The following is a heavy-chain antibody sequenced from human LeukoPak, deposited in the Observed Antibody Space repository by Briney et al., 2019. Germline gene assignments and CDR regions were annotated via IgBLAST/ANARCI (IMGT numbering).Heavy chain of an antibody. CDR2: IGTTSGAI. Sequence: PGGSLRLSCAASGFTFNAFGMNWVSQAPGKGLEWVSYIGTTSGAIYYADSVKGRFTISRDSAKNSLYLQMNSLRAEDTAVYYCARFRTWGDKAFDYWGQGTLVTVSS. V-gene: IGHV3-48*01. D-gene: IGHD2-21*02. CDR1: GFTFNAFG. J-gene: IGHJ4*02. CDR3: ARFRTWGDKAFDY.